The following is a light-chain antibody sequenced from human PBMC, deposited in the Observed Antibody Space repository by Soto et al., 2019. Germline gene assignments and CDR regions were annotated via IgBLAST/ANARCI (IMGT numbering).Light chain of an antibody. V-gene: IGKV3-15*01. J-gene: IGKJ1*01. CDR3: QHYNNWPWT. CDR2: GAS. Sequence: ERVMTQSTATLSVSRGERTTLSSTASQSVSSNLAWYQQKPGQAPRLLIYGASTRATGVPGRFSGSGSGTEITLTISSLQSDDFGVYYCQHYNNWPWTFGQGTKVDIK. CDR1: QSVSSN.